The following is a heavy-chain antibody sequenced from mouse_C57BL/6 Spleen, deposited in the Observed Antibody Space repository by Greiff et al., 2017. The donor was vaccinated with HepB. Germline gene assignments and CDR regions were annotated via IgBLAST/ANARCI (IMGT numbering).Heavy chain of an antibody. CDR3: AREGSYYGSSFAMDY. J-gene: IGHJ4*01. CDR2: ISSGSSTI. D-gene: IGHD1-1*01. V-gene: IGHV5-17*01. CDR1: GFTFSDYG. Sequence: DVMLVESGGGLVKPGGSLKLSCAASGFTFSDYGMHWVRQAPEKGLEWVAYISSGSSTIYYADTVKGRFTISRDNAKNTLFLQMTSLRSEDTAMYYCAREGSYYGSSFAMDYWGQGTSVTVSS.